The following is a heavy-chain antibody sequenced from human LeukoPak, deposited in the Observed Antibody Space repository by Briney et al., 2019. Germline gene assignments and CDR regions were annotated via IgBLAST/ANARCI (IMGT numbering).Heavy chain of an antibody. J-gene: IGHJ1*01. D-gene: IGHD3-22*01. CDR2: ISYSGTT. V-gene: IGHV4-39*01. Sequence: SETLSLTCTVSGGSISSSSGYYWGWIRQPPGKGLEWIGSISYSGTTYYNPSLKSRVTIFEDTSKNQFSLKLSSVTAADTAVYYCARYYYDSSGYYAEYFQYWGQGTLVTVSS. CDR3: ARYYYDSSGYYAEYFQY. CDR1: GGSISSSSGYY.